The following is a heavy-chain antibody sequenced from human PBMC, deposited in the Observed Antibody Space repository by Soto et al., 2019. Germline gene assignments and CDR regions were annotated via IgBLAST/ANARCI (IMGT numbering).Heavy chain of an antibody. V-gene: IGHV1-2*02. Sequence: QVQLVQSGAEVKKSGASVKVSCKPSGYSFSDYFIQWVRQAPGQGLEWVAWINPKTAATNYAKKFQGRVSVTWDTSSTTAYMELTSLRPDDTAVYYCARIKWGLNYYNGMDVWGQGTTVSVSS. CDR1: GYSFSDYF. CDR3: ARIKWGLNYYNGMDV. CDR2: INPKTAAT. D-gene: IGHD1-26*01. J-gene: IGHJ6*02.